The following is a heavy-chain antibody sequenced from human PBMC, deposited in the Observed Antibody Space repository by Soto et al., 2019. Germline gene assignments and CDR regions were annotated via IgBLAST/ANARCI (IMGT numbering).Heavy chain of an antibody. CDR1: GGSISSYY. Sequence: QVQLQESGPGLVKPSETLSLTCTVSGGSISSYYWSWIRQPPGKGLEWIGYIYYSGSTNYNPSLKSRDTISVDASKNQFSLKLSSVTAADTAVYYCARPGDSSGYYPFDSWGQGPLVTVSS. V-gene: IGHV4-59*08. J-gene: IGHJ4*02. CDR2: IYYSGST. D-gene: IGHD3-22*01. CDR3: ARPGDSSGYYPFDS.